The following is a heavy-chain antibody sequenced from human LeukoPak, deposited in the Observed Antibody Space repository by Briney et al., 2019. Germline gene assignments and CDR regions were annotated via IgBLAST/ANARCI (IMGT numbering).Heavy chain of an antibody. CDR2: IKQDGSEK. CDR3: ARDTAGMDV. CDR1: GFTFSSYW. Sequence: GSLRLSCAASGFTFSSYWMSWVRQPPGRGLEWVANIKQDGSEKYYVDSVKGRFTISRDNAKNSLYLQMNSLRAEDTAVFYCARDTAGMDVWGQGTTVTVSS. D-gene: IGHD5-18*01. V-gene: IGHV3-7*01. J-gene: IGHJ6*02.